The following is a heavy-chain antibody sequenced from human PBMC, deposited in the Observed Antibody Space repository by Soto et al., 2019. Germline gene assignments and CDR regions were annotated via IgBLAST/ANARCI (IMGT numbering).Heavy chain of an antibody. CDR2: IYHSGST. V-gene: IGHV4-4*02. CDR1: GGSISSSNW. Sequence: QVQLQESGPGLVKPSGTLSLTCAVSGGSISSSNWWSWVRQPPGKGLEWIGEIYHSGSTNYNPSLNCRVTISVDKSKNQFSLKLSSVPAADTAVYYWARRTGSGYDRYYYGMDVWGQGTTVTVSS. J-gene: IGHJ6*02. CDR3: ARRTGSGYDRYYYGMDV. D-gene: IGHD3-3*01.